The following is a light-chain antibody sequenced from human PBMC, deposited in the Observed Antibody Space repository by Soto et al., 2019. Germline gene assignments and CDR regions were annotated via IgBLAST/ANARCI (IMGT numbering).Light chain of an antibody. CDR3: ASWDDSLSGPV. J-gene: IGLJ3*02. V-gene: IGLV1-47*02. CDR2: GDS. CDR1: NSNIRSNY. Sequence: QSVLTQPPSASGIPGQRVTISCSGSNSNIRSNYVYWYQQLPGTAPRLLICGDSQRPSGVPDRFYGSKSGTSASLAISGLRSEDAADYYCASWDDSLSGPVFGGGTKVTVL.